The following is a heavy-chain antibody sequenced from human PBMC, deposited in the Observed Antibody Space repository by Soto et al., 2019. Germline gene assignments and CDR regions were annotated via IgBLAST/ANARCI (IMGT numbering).Heavy chain of an antibody. J-gene: IGHJ3*02. V-gene: IGHV1-18*01. CDR1: GYNFTSYG. CDR2: ISPHNDRT. D-gene: IGHD6-19*01. Sequence: QVQLVQSGADVKKPGASVKVSCKASGYNFTSYGISWVRQAPGQGLEWMGWISPHNDRTKYERRFPDRVTMTTETPTSTVYMELGSLRSDDTAVYYCARDLYYSSGRYFDHDAFDIWGPGTVVTVSS. CDR3: ARDLYYSSGRYFDHDAFDI.